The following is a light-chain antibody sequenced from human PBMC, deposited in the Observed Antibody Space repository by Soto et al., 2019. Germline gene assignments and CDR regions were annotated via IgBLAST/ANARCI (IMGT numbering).Light chain of an antibody. Sequence: DIQMTQSPSSLSASVGDRVTITWRASQSISSYLNWYQQKPGKAPKLLIYKASTLKSGVPSRFSGSGSGTEFTLTISSLQPDDFATYYCQHYNSYSEAFGQGTKVDI. CDR1: QSISSY. CDR3: QHYNSYSEA. CDR2: KAS. J-gene: IGKJ1*01. V-gene: IGKV1-5*03.